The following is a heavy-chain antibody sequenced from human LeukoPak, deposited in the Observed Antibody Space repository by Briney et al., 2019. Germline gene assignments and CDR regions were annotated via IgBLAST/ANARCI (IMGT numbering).Heavy chain of an antibody. CDR1: GVSISSYY. Sequence: AETLSLTCTVSGVSISSYYWSWVRQPAGKGLEWLGRIYSTGSTNSNPSLKSRLTMSVDTPKNQFSLRLRSVTAADTAVYYCARQIASAGTAGFDFWGQGALVTVSS. CDR2: IYSTGST. D-gene: IGHD6-13*01. V-gene: IGHV4-4*07. CDR3: ARQIASAGTAGFDF. J-gene: IGHJ4*02.